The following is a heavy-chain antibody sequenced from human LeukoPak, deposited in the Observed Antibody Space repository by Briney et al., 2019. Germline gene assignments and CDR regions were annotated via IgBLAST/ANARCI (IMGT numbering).Heavy chain of an antibody. CDR3: ARNILFAFDI. CDR2: IYNDGST. J-gene: IGHJ3*02. CDR1: SLTVSSSH. V-gene: IGHV3-53*01. Sequence: PTRSCAAPSLTVSSSHMNRVRQAPGKGLEWVSIIYNDGSTYYADSMKGRFTISRDNSKNTLYLQVNSLRAEDTAMYYCARNILFAFDIWGQGTMVTVSS. D-gene: IGHD2/OR15-2a*01.